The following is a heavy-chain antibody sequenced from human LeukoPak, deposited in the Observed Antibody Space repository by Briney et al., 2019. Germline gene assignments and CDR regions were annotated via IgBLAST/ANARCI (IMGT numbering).Heavy chain of an antibody. CDR1: VGSISSYY. CDR2: IYTSGST. CDR3: ATLTRITIFGVVDY. J-gene: IGHJ4*02. D-gene: IGHD3-3*01. Sequence: SETLSLTCTVSVGSISSYYWSWIRQPAGKGLEWIGRIYTSGSTNYNPSLKSRVTMSVDTSKNQFSLKLSSVTAADTAVYYCATLTRITIFGVVDYWGQGTLVTVSS. V-gene: IGHV4-4*07.